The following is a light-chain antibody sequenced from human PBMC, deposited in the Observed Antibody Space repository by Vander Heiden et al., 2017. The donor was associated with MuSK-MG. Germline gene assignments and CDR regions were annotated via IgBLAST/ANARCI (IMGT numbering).Light chain of an antibody. CDR1: PLPNQY. V-gene: IGLV3-25*03. Sequence: SYELTQPPSVSVSPGQTARITCSGDPLPNQYAYCNQPKPGNAPLLVLYEDSWRPAGIPGRFSGSSSGTTVTMTIRAGQAEDEADYYGHSADSSGNLVFGGGTKLTVL. CDR2: EDS. CDR3: HSADSSGNLV. J-gene: IGLJ2*01.